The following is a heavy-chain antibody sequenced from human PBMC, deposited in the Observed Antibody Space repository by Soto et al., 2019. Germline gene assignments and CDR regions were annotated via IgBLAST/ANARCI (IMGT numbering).Heavy chain of an antibody. CDR3: GRVVEGATRHTDFDS. V-gene: IGHV4-39*01. CDR2: VYYSGGA. D-gene: IGHD2-21*01. J-gene: IGHJ5*01. CDR1: GVSIHNSHSF. Sequence: PSETLSLTCAVSGVSIHNSHSFWGWIRQPPGKGPEFIANVYYSGGAHYNPSFKSRVTISVDTATNQVSLRMSSVTAADTAVYFCGRVVEGATRHTDFDSWGQGTLVTVSS.